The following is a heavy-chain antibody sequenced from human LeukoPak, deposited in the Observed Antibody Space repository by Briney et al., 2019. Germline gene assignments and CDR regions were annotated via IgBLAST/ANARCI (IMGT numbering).Heavy chain of an antibody. CDR2: ISGSGGST. D-gene: IGHD5-18*01. V-gene: IGHV3-23*01. CDR1: GFTFSSYA. J-gene: IGHJ4*02. Sequence: GGSLRLSCAASGFTFSSYAMSWVRQAPGKGLEWVSAISGSGGSTYYADSVKGRFTISRDNSKNTLYLQMNSLRAEDTAVYYCAKVLSGYSYGLLVYWGQGALVTVSS. CDR3: AKVLSGYSYGLLVY.